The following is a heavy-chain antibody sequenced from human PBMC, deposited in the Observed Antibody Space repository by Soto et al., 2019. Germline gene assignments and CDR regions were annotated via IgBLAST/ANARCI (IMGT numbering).Heavy chain of an antibody. CDR2: ISAYNANA. Sequence: QIQLLQSGAEVKKPGASVKVTCKASGYTFRNFGISWVRQAPGQGLEWMGWISAYNANANYAQKFQGRLTMTADTSTSTDYMELRSLRSDDTAVYYCARENSYFDYWGQGTLVTVS. V-gene: IGHV1-18*01. J-gene: IGHJ4*02. CDR3: ARENSYFDY. CDR1: GYTFRNFG.